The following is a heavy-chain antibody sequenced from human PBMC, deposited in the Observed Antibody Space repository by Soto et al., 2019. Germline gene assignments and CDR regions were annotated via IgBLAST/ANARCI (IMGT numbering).Heavy chain of an antibody. D-gene: IGHD6-6*01. V-gene: IGHV3-30*18. CDR2: ISYDGSNK. Sequence: QVQLVESGGGVVQPGRSLRLSCAASGFTFSSYGMHWVRQAPGKGLEWVAVISYDGSNKYYADSVKGRFTISRDNSKNTLYLQMSSLRAEDTAVSYCAKEGAARPVYYYYYGMDVWGQGTTVTVSS. J-gene: IGHJ6*02. CDR3: AKEGAARPVYYYYYGMDV. CDR1: GFTFSSYG.